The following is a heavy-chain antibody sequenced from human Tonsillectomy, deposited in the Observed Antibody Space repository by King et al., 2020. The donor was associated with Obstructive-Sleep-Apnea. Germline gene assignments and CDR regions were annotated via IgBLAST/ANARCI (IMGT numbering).Heavy chain of an antibody. J-gene: IGHJ3*01. CDR1: GYSLSRGYY. V-gene: IGHV4-38-2*02. CDR3: ARDKGGDP. Sequence: QLQESGPGLVKPSETLSLTCTVSGYSLSRGYYSGWIRQPPGKGLEWIGSVYHIGRTPLKSSLKSRVTISVDTSKNQFSLKLSSVTAADTAMYYCARDKGGDPWGQGTMVTVSS. D-gene: IGHD2-21*02. CDR2: VYHIGRT.